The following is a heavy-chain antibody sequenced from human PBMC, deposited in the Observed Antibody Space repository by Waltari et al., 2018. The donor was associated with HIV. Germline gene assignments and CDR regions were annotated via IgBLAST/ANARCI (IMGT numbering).Heavy chain of an antibody. J-gene: IGHJ3*02. Sequence: QVQLVQSGAEVKKPGASVQVSCKASGYSFTAHYVHWVRQAPGQALEWMGWIHPSTGDTLYAQTFQGRVTMTRDTSINTASVELKSLTSDDTAVYYCARGGARYYHAFHIWGQGTVVTVSS. CDR2: IHPSTGDT. CDR1: GYSFTAHY. V-gene: IGHV1-2*02. D-gene: IGHD3-10*01. CDR3: ARGGARYYHAFHI.